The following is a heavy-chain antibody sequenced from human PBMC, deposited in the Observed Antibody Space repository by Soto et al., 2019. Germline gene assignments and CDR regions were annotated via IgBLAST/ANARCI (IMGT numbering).Heavy chain of an antibody. V-gene: IGHV3-7*05. J-gene: IGHJ4*02. D-gene: IGHD1-20*01. Sequence: GGSLRLSFASSGFPFSSHWMTWVRPAPGKGLEWVAYIKQEGREKYYVDSVMGRFTMSRDNTQSPLSLQMNTLRVDDSAVYYCARITSPGYFDSWGQGTLVTVSS. CDR2: IKQEGREK. CDR1: GFPFSSHW. CDR3: ARITSPGYFDS.